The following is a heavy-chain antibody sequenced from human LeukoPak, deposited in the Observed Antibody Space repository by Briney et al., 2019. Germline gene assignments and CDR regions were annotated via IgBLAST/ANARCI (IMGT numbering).Heavy chain of an antibody. Sequence: SETLSLTCAVYGGSFSGFYWSWIRRPPGKGLEWIGEINHSGSTNYNPSLKSRVTISVDTSKNQFSLKLSSVTAADTAVYYCARLVPDDYGDPDAYDIWGQGTMVIVSS. D-gene: IGHD4-17*01. V-gene: IGHV4-34*01. CDR1: GGSFSGFY. J-gene: IGHJ3*02. CDR2: INHSGST. CDR3: ARLVPDDYGDPDAYDI.